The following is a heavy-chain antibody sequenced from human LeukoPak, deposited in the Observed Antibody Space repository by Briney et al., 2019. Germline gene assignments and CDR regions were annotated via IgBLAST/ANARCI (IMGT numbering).Heavy chain of an antibody. Sequence: GGSLRLSCAASGFTFSSYGMHWVRQAPGKGLEWVAFIRYDGSNKYYADSVKGRFTISRDNSKNTLYLQMNSLRAEDTAVYYCAKGKTTVVTNFDYWGQGTLVTVSS. CDR3: AKGKTTVVTNFDY. D-gene: IGHD4-23*01. J-gene: IGHJ4*02. V-gene: IGHV3-30*02. CDR1: GFTFSSYG. CDR2: IRYDGSNK.